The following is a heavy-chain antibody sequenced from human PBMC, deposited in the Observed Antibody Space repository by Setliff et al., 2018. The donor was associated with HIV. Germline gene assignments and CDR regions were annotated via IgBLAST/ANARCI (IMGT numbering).Heavy chain of an antibody. Sequence: SETLSFTCAVYGGSLSGYYWSWVRQSPGRGLGWIGEINQSGNTNFNPSLKSRLIIPVDTSKSQFSLKLTSVTAADTALYYCAREGGQGYSGSGSFYHRNFDLWGRGTLVTVSS. J-gene: IGHJ2*01. D-gene: IGHD3-10*01. V-gene: IGHV4-34*01. CDR2: INQSGNT. CDR3: AREGGQGYSGSGSFYHRNFDL. CDR1: GGSLSGYY.